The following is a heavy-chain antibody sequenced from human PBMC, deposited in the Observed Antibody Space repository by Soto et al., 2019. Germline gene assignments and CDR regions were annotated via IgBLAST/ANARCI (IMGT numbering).Heavy chain of an antibody. CDR1: GYTFTAYY. D-gene: IGHD6-19*01. J-gene: IGHJ4*02. V-gene: IGHV1-2*04. CDR3: ATSRASIAVTRETKYYFDY. Sequence: ASVKVSCKASGYTFTAYYLHWVRQAPGQGLEWMGWINPNSGGTNYAQNFRGWVTMTRDTSISTAYMELSRLRSDDTAVYYCATSRASIAVTRETKYYFDYWGQGTQVTVSS. CDR2: INPNSGGT.